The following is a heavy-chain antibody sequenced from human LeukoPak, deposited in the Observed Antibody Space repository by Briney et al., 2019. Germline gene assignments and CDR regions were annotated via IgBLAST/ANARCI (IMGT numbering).Heavy chain of an antibody. CDR3: AREGGSGSYYAIDY. J-gene: IGHJ4*02. Sequence: PGGSLRLSCAASGFTPDRHGMSWVRQAPGKGLEWVSGINWNGGSTGYADSVKGRFTISRDNAKNSLYLQMNSLRVEDTALYYCAREGGSGSYYAIDYWGQGTLVTVSS. CDR2: INWNGGST. V-gene: IGHV3-20*04. D-gene: IGHD3-10*01. CDR1: GFTPDRHG.